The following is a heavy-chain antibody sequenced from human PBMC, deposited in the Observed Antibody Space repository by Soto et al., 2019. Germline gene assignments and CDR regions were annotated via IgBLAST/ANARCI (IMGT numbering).Heavy chain of an antibody. J-gene: IGHJ5*02. CDR3: GRVKYGHDYSNSPWFDP. CDR1: GYTFTSYY. CDR2: INPSGGST. D-gene: IGHD4-4*01. V-gene: IGHV1-46*01. Sequence: ASVKVSCKASGYTFTSYYMYWVRQAPGQGLEWMGIINPSGGSTSYAQKFQGRVTMTRDTSTSTVYMELRSLSSEATAVYSCGRVKYGHDYSNSPWFDPWGQGTLVTVSS.